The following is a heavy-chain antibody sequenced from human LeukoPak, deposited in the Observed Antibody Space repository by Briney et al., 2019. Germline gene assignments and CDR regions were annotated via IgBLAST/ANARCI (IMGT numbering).Heavy chain of an antibody. V-gene: IGHV3-74*01. CDR3: TRDWRNMAFVI. CDR1: GFTLSSYW. J-gene: IGHJ3*02. Sequence: GGSLRLSCAPSGFTLSSYWMHWVRQAPGQGLVWVSRIISDGSSTSYADSVKGRFTISRDNAKNTLYLQMNSLRAEDTAVYYCTRDWRNMAFVIWGQGTMVTVSS. CDR2: IISDGSST. D-gene: IGHD1-14*01.